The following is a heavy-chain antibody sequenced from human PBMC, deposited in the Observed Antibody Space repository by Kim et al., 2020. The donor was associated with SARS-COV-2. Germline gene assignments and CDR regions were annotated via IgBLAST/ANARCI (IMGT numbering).Heavy chain of an antibody. Sequence: SETLSLTCAVYGGSFSGYYWSWIRQPPGKGLEWIGEINHSGSTNYNPSXXSRVPIXDATXXXQFSLXLSSVTAADTAVXXXXRXXEVRXDYDFWGGXHRGXDXXXXGT. J-gene: IGHJ6*01. CDR1: GGSFSGYY. D-gene: IGHD3-3*01. CDR3: XRXXEVRXDYDFWGGXHRGXDX. V-gene: IGHV4-34*01. CDR2: INHSGST.